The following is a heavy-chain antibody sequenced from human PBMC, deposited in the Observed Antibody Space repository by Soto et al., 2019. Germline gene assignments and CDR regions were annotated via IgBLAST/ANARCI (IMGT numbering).Heavy chain of an antibody. Sequence: SVKVSCTASGGTFSSYAISWVRQAPGQGLEWMGGILPIFGTANYAKKFQGRVTITADESTSTAYMELSSLRSEDTAVYYCAADHYDFWSGYPHGMDVWGQGTMVTVS. J-gene: IGHJ6*02. V-gene: IGHV1-69*13. CDR3: AADHYDFWSGYPHGMDV. CDR1: GGTFSSYA. D-gene: IGHD3-3*01. CDR2: ILPIFGTA.